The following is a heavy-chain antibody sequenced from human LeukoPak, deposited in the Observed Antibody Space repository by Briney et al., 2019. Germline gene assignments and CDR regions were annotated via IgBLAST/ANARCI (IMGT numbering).Heavy chain of an antibody. J-gene: IGHJ4*02. Sequence: ASVKVSCKASRGTFSSYGISWVRQAPGQGLEWMGGIIPIFGTPDYAQKFQDRVTITADEDTSTAYMEVNSLTSDDTAIYYCARVSYDSRGYDYWGQGTLVTVSS. D-gene: IGHD3-22*01. CDR1: RGTFSSYG. V-gene: IGHV1-69*13. CDR2: IIPIFGTP. CDR3: ARVSYDSRGYDY.